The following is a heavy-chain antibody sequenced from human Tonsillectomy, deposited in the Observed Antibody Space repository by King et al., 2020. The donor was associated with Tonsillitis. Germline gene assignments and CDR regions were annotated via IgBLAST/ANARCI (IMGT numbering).Heavy chain of an antibody. CDR3: ARQPLSPSPPVVRPEGFDY. CDR2: IYYSGST. Sequence: QLQESGPGLVKPSETLSLTCTVSGGSISSSSYYWGWIRQPPGKGLEWIGSIYYSGSTYYNPSLKSRVTISVDTSKNQFSLKLSSVTAADTAVYYCARQPLSPSPPVVRPEGFDYWGQGTLVTVSS. CDR1: GGSISSSSYY. V-gene: IGHV4-39*01. J-gene: IGHJ4*02. D-gene: IGHD4-23*01.